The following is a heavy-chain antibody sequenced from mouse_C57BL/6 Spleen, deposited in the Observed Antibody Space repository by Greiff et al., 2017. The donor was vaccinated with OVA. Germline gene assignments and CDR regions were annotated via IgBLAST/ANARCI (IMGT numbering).Heavy chain of an antibody. CDR3: ARFYYGSSSYVDY. CDR2: IDPSDSYT. V-gene: IGHV1-50*01. Sequence: VQLQQPGAELVKPGASVKLSCKASGYTFTSYWMQWVKQRPGQGLEWIGEIDPSDSYTNYNQKFKGKATLTVDTSSSTAYMQLSSLTSEDSAVYYCARFYYGSSSYVDYWGQGTTLTVSS. J-gene: IGHJ2*01. D-gene: IGHD1-1*01. CDR1: GYTFTSYW.